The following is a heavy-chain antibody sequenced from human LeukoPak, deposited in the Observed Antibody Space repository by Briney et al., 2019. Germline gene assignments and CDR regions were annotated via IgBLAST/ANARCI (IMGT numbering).Heavy chain of an antibody. CDR2: IYDGGST. V-gene: IGHV3-66*01. J-gene: IGHJ5*02. D-gene: IGHD4-17*01. Sequence: GGPLTLSCAASGLPNSSNHMTWAPEARGRGVEWVSVIYDGGSTSYADSVKGRFTISRDNSKNTLYLQMNSLRAEDTAVYYCARFYGVPGGWFDPWGQGTLVTVSS. CDR1: GLPNSSNH. CDR3: ARFYGVPGGWFDP.